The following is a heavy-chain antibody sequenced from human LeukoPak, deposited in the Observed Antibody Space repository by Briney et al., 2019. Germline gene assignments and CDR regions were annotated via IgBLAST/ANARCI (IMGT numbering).Heavy chain of an antibody. D-gene: IGHD6-19*01. CDR2: INPGDSDT. J-gene: IGHJ4*02. CDR3: AIGWNFDY. CDR1: GYTFTNYW. Sequence: GESLKISCKGSGYTFTNYWIGWVRQMPGKGLEWMGIINPGDSDTRYSPSFQGQVTISADKSISTTYLQWSSLKAADSAIYHCAIGWNFDYWGQGTLVTVSS. V-gene: IGHV5-51*01.